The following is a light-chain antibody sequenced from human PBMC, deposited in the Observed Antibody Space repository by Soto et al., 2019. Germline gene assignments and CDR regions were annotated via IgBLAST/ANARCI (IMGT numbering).Light chain of an antibody. V-gene: IGLV2-14*01. J-gene: IGLJ1*01. CDR3: SSDTSSSTLLV. CDR2: DVS. Sequence: QSVLTQPASVSGSPGQSITISCTGTSSDVGGYNYVSWYQQHPGKAPKVMIYDVSNRPSGVSNRFSGSKSGNTASLTISGLQAEDEADYYCSSDTSSSTLLVFGTGTKLTVL. CDR1: SSDVGGYNY.